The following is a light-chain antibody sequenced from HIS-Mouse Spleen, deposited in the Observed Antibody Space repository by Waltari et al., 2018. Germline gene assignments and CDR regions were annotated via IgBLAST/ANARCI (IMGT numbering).Light chain of an antibody. CDR3: QQRSNWPT. Sequence: EIVLTQSPATLSLSPGERATLSCRARQSVSSYLAWYQQKPAQAPRLLIYAASNRATGIPARFSGSGSGTDFTLTISSLEPEDFAVYYCQQRSNWPTFGGGTKVEIK. CDR1: QSVSSY. CDR2: AAS. V-gene: IGKV3-11*01. J-gene: IGKJ4*01.